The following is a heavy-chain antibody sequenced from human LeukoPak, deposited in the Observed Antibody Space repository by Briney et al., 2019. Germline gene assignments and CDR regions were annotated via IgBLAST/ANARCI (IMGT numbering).Heavy chain of an antibody. V-gene: IGHV3-23*01. J-gene: IGHJ4*02. CDR2: ITGSGGNT. CDR3: AKGWDDFWSGYYVGFDY. Sequence: GGSLRLSCAASAFTLSNYAMSWVRQAPGRGLEWVSAITGSGGNTYYADSVKGRFTISRDNSKNTLYLQMNSLRAEDTAVYYCAKGWDDFWSGYYVGFDYWGQGTLVTVSS. D-gene: IGHD3-3*01. CDR1: AFTLSNYA.